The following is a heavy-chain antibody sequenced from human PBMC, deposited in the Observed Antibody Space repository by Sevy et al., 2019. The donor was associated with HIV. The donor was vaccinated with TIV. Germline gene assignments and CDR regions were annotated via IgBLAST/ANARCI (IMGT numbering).Heavy chain of an antibody. J-gene: IGHJ3*02. CDR1: GFTFSSYA. V-gene: IGHV3-64*01. D-gene: IGHD2-2*01. CDR3: ARYTHEYCSSTSCYFFSAFDI. CDR2: ISSNGGST. Sequence: GGSLRLSCAASGFTFSSYAMHWVRQAPGKGLEYVSAISSNGGSTYYANSVKGRFTISRDNSKNTLYLQMGSLRAEDMAVYYCARYTHEYCSSTSCYFFSAFDIWGQGTMVTVSS.